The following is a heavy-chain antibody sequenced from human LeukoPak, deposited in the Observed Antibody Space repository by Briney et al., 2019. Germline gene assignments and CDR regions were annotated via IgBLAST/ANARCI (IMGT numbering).Heavy chain of an antibody. J-gene: IGHJ6*03. CDR2: ISSSGSTI. CDR1: GFTFSSYE. CDR3: ARAPSRYCSGGSCYSVYYMDV. D-gene: IGHD2-15*01. V-gene: IGHV3-48*03. Sequence: GGSLRLSCAASGFTFSSYEMNWVRQAPGKGLEWVSYISSSGSTIYYADSVKGRFTISRDNAKNSLYLQMNSLRAEDTAVYYCARAPSRYCSGGSCYSVYYMDVWGKGTTVTVSS.